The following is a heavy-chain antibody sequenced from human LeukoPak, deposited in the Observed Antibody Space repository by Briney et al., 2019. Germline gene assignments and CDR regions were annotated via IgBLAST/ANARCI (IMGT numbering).Heavy chain of an antibody. CDR1: GNYC. J-gene: IGHJ4*02. V-gene: IGHV3-74*01. D-gene: IGHD2-2*01. Sequence: GGSLRLSCAASGNYCMHWVRQAPGKGLVWVSHINSDGSWTSYADSVKGRFTISKDNAKNTVYLQVNNLRAEDTAVYYCVSFYGTYWGRGTLVTVSS. CDR3: VSFYGTY. CDR2: INSDGSWT.